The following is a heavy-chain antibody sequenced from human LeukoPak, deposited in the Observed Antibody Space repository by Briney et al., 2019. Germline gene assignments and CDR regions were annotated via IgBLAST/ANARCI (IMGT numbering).Heavy chain of an antibody. CDR1: GGSISSSSYY. CDR2: IYYSGST. CDR3: ARCSYYDFWSGYQIDAFDI. D-gene: IGHD3-3*01. J-gene: IGHJ3*02. Sequence: SETLSLTCTVSGGSISSSSYYWGWIRQPPGKGLEWIGTIYYSGSTYYNPSLKSRVTISVDTSKNQFSLKLSSVTAADTAVYYCARCSYYDFWSGYQIDAFDIWGQGTMVTVSS. V-gene: IGHV4-39*07.